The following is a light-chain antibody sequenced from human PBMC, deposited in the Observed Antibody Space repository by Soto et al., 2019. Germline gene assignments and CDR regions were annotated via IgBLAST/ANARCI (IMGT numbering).Light chain of an antibody. CDR1: GNVGSN. CDR2: GAS. V-gene: IGKV3-15*01. J-gene: IGKJ1*01. Sequence: VLTHSPTTLSVSPGGRSNLYCRASGNVGSNLAWYQHKTGQAPRLLISGASTRATGVPARLSGSGSETELAITISSLQYEDFKVYLCQQYNTRPQTFGQGTKVDIK. CDR3: QQYNTRPQT.